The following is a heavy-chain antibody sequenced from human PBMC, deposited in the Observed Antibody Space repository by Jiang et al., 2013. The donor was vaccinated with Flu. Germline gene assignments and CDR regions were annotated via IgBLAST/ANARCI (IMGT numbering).Heavy chain of an antibody. V-gene: IGHV4-31*03. Sequence: GLVKPSQTLSLTCTVSGASISSGDYYWSWIRQHPGKGLEWIGYIYYSGSTYYNPSLKSRVTISVDTSKNQFSLKLSSVTAADTAVYYCAREEGGLSGSYLPDYWGQGTLVTVSS. J-gene: IGHJ4*02. D-gene: IGHD1-26*01. CDR1: GASISSGDYY. CDR2: IYYSGST. CDR3: AREEGGLSGSYLPDY.